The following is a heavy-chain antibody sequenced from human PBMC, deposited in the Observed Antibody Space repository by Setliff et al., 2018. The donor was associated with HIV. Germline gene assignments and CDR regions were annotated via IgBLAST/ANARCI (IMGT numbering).Heavy chain of an antibody. Sequence: SETLSLTCSVSGGSIRSYYWSWIRQPPGKGLEWIGYIYYSGSTNYNPSLKSRVTISVDTSRNQFSLNLSSVTAADTAVYYCARFPLLHKNAFDIWGQGTMVTVS. CDR2: IYYSGST. CDR3: ARFPLLHKNAFDI. CDR1: GGSIRSYY. V-gene: IGHV4-59*01. D-gene: IGHD2-15*01. J-gene: IGHJ3*02.